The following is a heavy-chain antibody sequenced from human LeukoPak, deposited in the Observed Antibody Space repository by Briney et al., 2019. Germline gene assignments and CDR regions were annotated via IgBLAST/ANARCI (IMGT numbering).Heavy chain of an antibody. V-gene: IGHV4-59*01. D-gene: IGHD3-10*01. CDR1: GGSISTYY. Sequence: PSETLSLTCTVSGGSISTYYWSWIRQPPGKGLEWIGYSDYSGSTSYNPSLKSRVTVSVDTSKNQFSLKVSSVTAADTAVYYCARDLPMVRGVLYNWFDPWGQGTLVTVSS. CDR2: SDYSGST. CDR3: ARDLPMVRGVLYNWFDP. J-gene: IGHJ5*02.